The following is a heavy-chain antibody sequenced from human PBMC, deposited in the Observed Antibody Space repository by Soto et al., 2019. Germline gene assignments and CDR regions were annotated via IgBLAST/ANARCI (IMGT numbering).Heavy chain of an antibody. J-gene: IGHJ4*02. Sequence: ASVKVSCKASGYTFTSYGISWVRQAPGQGLEWMGWISAYNGNTNYAQKLQGRVTMTTDTSTSTAYMELRSLRSDDTAVYYCASLIAVAGTTYYFAYWGKGTLVTVSS. CDR2: ISAYNGNT. D-gene: IGHD6-19*01. CDR1: GYTFTSYG. V-gene: IGHV1-18*01. CDR3: ASLIAVAGTTYYFAY.